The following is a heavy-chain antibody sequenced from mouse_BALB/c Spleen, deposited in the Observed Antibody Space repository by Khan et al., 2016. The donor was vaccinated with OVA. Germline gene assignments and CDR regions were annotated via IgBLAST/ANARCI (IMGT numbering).Heavy chain of an antibody. J-gene: IGHJ3*01. V-gene: IGHV5-6*01. CDR3: AVHLTGSFAY. CDR1: GFTFSSYS. Sequence: DVHLVESGGDLVKPGGSLKLSCAASGFTFSSYSMSWVRQTPDKRLEWVASISSGGDYTYYPDSVKGRFTISRDNAKNTLYLQMSDLKSEDTAMYYCAVHLTGSFAYWGQGTLVTVSA. D-gene: IGHD4-1*01. CDR2: ISSGGDYT.